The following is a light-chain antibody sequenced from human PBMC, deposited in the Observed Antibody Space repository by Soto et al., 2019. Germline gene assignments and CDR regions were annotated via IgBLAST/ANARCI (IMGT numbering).Light chain of an antibody. J-gene: IGKJ4*01. Sequence: EIVLTQSPATLSLSPGERATLSCRAMQSVSSYLAWYQPNPGQAPRLLIYDASNRATGIPARFSGSGSGTDFTLTISSLEPDDFAVYYCQQRSHWPSTFGGGTKVQIK. CDR1: QSVSSY. CDR2: DAS. V-gene: IGKV3-11*01. CDR3: QQRSHWPST.